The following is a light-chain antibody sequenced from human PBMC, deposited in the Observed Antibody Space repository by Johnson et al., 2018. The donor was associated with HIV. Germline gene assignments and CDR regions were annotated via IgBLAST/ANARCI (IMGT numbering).Light chain of an antibody. J-gene: IGLJ1*01. CDR1: NSNIGNNY. CDR3: GTWDSSLTSYV. CDR2: DNN. Sequence: QSVLTQPPSVSAAPGQKVTISCSGSNSNIGNNYVYWYQQVPGTAPKLLIYDNNKRPSGITDRFSGSKSGTSATLGITGLQTGDEADYYCGTWDSSLTSYVFGAGTKVTVL. V-gene: IGLV1-51*01.